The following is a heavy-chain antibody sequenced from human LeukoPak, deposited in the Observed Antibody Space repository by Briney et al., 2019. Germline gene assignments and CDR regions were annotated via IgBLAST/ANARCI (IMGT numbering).Heavy chain of an antibody. Sequence: PSETLSLTCTVSGGXISSYYCSWIRQPAGKGLEWIGRIYTSGSTNYNPSLKSRVTMSVDTSKNQFSPKLSSVTAADTAVYYCARVPAAMEYYFDYWGQGTLVTVSS. D-gene: IGHD2-2*01. J-gene: IGHJ4*02. CDR3: ARVPAAMEYYFDY. CDR2: IYTSGST. CDR1: GGXISSYY. V-gene: IGHV4-4*07.